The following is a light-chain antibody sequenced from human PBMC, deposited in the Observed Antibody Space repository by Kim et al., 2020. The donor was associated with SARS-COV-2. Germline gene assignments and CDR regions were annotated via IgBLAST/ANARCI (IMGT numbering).Light chain of an antibody. CDR1: TGGSTSGHC. CDR2: DTS. CDR3: LLSYSGARV. V-gene: IGLV7-46*01. Sequence: GTFTLPRDPITGGSTSGHCPYSFQQKPGQPPRTLFYDTSNRHYWTPSRCSGSLLGCKAALSLSVAQPEDEAEYCCLLSYSGARVFGGGTQLTVL. J-gene: IGLJ3*02.